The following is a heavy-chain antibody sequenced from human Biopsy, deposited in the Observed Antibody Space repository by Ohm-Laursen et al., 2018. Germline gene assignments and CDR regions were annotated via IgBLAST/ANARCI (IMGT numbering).Heavy chain of an antibody. V-gene: IGHV3-23*01. Sequence: GSLRLSCAASGFTFNTYAMTWVRQAPGKGLEWVSVITGVGGVTYYADPVKGRFTVSRDNSMNTMFLQMNSLRAQDAGTYYCAKWGTSMALYHFYGMDVWGQGTTVSVSS. D-gene: IGHD5-18*01. CDR1: GFTFNTYA. CDR2: ITGVGGVT. CDR3: AKWGTSMALYHFYGMDV. J-gene: IGHJ6*02.